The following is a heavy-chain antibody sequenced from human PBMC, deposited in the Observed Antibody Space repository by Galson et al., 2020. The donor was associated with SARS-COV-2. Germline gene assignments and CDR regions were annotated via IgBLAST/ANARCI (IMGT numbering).Heavy chain of an antibody. D-gene: IGHD3-16*01. CDR2: INIGGNT. Sequence: SETLSLTCAVYGGSFSGYSWTWIRQPPGKGLEWIGEINIGGNTNYSPSLRSRVTISVDTSKNQFSLKLTSVTAADTALYYCARGHRGVVPSPVLGLGPFYSYYYMDVWCKGTTVTVSS. V-gene: IGHV4-34*01. CDR1: GGSFSGYS. J-gene: IGHJ6*03. CDR3: ARGHRGVVPSPVLGLGPFYSYYYMDV.